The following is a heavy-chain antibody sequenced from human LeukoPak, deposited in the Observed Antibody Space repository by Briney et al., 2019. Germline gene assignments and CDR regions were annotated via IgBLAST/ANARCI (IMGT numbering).Heavy chain of an antibody. D-gene: IGHD3-22*01. CDR1: GGSISTSSYY. CDR2: IYYSGST. CDR3: AREVTYYYDSSGYHDY. Sequence: SETLSLTCTVSGGSISTSSYYWGWIRQPPGKGLECIGNIYYSGSTYYNPSLKSRVTISVDTSKNQFSLKLTSVTAADTAVYYCAREVTYYYDSSGYHDYWGQGTLVTVSS. V-gene: IGHV4-39*07. J-gene: IGHJ4*02.